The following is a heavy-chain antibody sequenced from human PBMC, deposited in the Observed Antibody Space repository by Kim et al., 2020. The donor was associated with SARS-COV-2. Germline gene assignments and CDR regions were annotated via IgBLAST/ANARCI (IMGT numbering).Heavy chain of an antibody. CDR2: ISTDSGET. Sequence: ASVKVSCKTSGYTFASYGISWVRQAPGQWLEWMGWISTDSGETNYAQKFQDRVALTTDTSTNTVFLELRSRRSDDTAVYYCARDWFCTGGSCSDTFDNWGQGTMVSVSS. V-gene: IGHV1-18*01. CDR3: ARDWFCTGGSCSDTFDN. CDR1: GYTFASYG. D-gene: IGHD2-8*02. J-gene: IGHJ3*02.